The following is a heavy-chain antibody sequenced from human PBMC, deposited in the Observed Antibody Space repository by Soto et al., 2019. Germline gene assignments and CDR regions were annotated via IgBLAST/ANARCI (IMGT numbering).Heavy chain of an antibody. CDR3: ARDTPPIAY. CDR2: ISAYNGNT. CDR1: GYTFTSYY. Sequence: QVQLVQSGAEVKKPGASVKVSCKASGYTFTSYYISWVRQAPGQGLEWMGWISAYNGNTNYPQKLQGRVTMTTATSTTTAYTELRTGRSDDTAVYYCARDTPPIAYWGQGTLVTVSS. D-gene: IGHD2-15*01. V-gene: IGHV1-18*01. J-gene: IGHJ4*02.